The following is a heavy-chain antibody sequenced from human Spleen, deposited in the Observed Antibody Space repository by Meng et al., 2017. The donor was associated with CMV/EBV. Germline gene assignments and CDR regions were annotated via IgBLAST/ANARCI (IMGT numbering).Heavy chain of an antibody. CDR1: GGSFSGYY. V-gene: IGHV4-34*01. Sequence: QGELQQWGAGLLKPSETLSLTCAVYGGSFSGYYWSWIRQPPGKGLEWIGEINHSGSTNYNPSLKSRVTISVDTSKNQFSLKLSSVTAADTAVYYCARGRSGYYGGPYFDYWGQGTLVTVSS. D-gene: IGHD3-22*01. CDR2: INHSGST. J-gene: IGHJ4*02. CDR3: ARGRSGYYGGPYFDY.